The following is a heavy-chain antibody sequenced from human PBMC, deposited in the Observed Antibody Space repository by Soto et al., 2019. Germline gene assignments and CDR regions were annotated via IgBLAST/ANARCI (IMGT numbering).Heavy chain of an antibody. CDR1: GYTFTSYG. CDR2: ISAYNGNT. D-gene: IGHD6-13*01. J-gene: IGHJ5*02. CDR3: ARASGYSSTSATPGP. V-gene: IGHV1-18*01. Sequence: ASVKVSCKASGYTFTSYGISWVRQAPGQGLEWMGWISAYNGNTNYAQKLQGRVTMTTDTSTSTAYMELRSLRSDDTAVYYCARASGYSSTSATPGPWGQGTLVTVSS.